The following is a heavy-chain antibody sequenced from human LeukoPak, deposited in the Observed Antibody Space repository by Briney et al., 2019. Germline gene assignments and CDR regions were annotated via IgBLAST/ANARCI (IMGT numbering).Heavy chain of an antibody. J-gene: IGHJ4*02. CDR2: ISRIGGST. CDR1: GFTFTSYA. Sequence: GGALRLSCAASGFTFTSYAMSWVRQAPGKGLDWVSAISRIGGSTFYADSVKGRFTISRDDSKNTLYLQMNSLRAEDTAVYYCAKEQSGYDLYLADYWGQGTLVTVSS. CDR3: AKEQSGYDLYLADY. D-gene: IGHD5-12*01. V-gene: IGHV3-23*01.